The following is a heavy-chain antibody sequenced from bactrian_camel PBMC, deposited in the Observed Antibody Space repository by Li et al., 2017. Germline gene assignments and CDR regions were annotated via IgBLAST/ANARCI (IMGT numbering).Heavy chain of an antibody. Sequence: VQLVESGGGSVQAGGSLTLSCAASGLTFRGNCMGWFRQALGEGREGVAAIFTDVFGTYYADSVKGRFTVSQDHAKRTVYLQMKDTAVYYCRATLVRYGCVDEWGQGTQVTVS. J-gene: IGHJ4*01. CDR3: RYGCVDE. CDR1: GLTFRGNC. V-gene: IGHV3S1*01. D-gene: IGHD3*01. CDR2: IFTDVFGT.